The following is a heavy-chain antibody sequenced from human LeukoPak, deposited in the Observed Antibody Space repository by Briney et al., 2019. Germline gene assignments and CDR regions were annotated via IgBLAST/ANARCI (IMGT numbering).Heavy chain of an antibody. Sequence: PRGSLRLSCAASGFTFSSYWMSWVRQAPGKGLEWVANIKEDGSGKYYVDSVKGRFTISRDNAKNSLYLQMNSLRADDTAVYYCARLPYSDSLHYWGQGTLVAVSS. CDR2: IKEDGSGK. D-gene: IGHD4-11*01. CDR1: GFTFSSYW. J-gene: IGHJ4*02. CDR3: ARLPYSDSLHY. V-gene: IGHV3-7*05.